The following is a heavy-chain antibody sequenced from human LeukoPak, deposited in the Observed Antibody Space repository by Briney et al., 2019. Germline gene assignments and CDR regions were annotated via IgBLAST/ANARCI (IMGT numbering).Heavy chain of an antibody. CDR1: GYSFTSYW. J-gene: IGHJ4*02. CDR3: ARQGYYYGSGSYYYFDY. Sequence: KGGESLKISCKGSGYSFTSYWIGWVRQMPGKGLEWMGIIYPGDSDTRYSPSFQGQVTISADKSISTAYLQWSSLKASDTAMYYCARQGYYYGSGSYYYFDYWGQGTLITVSS. CDR2: IYPGDSDT. D-gene: IGHD3-10*01. V-gene: IGHV5-51*01.